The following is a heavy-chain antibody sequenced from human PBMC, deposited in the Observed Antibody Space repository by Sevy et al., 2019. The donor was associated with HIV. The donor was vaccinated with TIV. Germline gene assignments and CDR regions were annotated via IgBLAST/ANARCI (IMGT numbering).Heavy chain of an antibody. CDR1: GYTFTGYY. J-gene: IGHJ4*02. CDR3: TRSAAEAKNFYCGGDCYSDY. Sequence: ASVKVSCKASGYTFTGYYLHWVRQAPGQGREWMGWINPNSGGTNYAPKVQGRVTMTRDTSISTASMELSRLRSDDTAVYYCTRSAAEAKNFYCGGDCYSDYWGQGTLVTVSS. D-gene: IGHD2-21*02. V-gene: IGHV1-2*02. CDR2: INPNSGGT.